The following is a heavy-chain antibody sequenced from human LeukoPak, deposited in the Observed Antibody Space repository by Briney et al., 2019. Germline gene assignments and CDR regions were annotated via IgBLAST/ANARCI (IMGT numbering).Heavy chain of an antibody. V-gene: IGHV4-39*06. CDR3: ARDTGGSGTPFDY. J-gene: IGHJ4*02. CDR1: GGSISSSSYY. CDR2: IYYSGST. Sequence: SETLSLTCTVSGGSISSSSYYWGWIRQPPGKGLEWIGSIYYSGSTYYNPSLKSRVTISVDTSKNQFPLKLSSVTAADTAVYYCARDTGGSGTPFDYWGQGTLVTVSS. D-gene: IGHD3-10*01.